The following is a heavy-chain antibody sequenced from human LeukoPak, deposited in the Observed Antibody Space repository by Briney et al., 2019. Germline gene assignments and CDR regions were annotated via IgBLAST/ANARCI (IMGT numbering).Heavy chain of an antibody. CDR1: GFTFSSYA. CDR3: RSGWYAGQSDY. D-gene: IGHD6-19*01. V-gene: IGHV3-23*01. J-gene: IGHJ4*02. Sequence: TGWSLRLSCAASGFTFSSYAMSWVRQAPGKGLEWVSAISGSGGSTYYADSVKGRFTISRDNSKNTLYLQMNSLRAEDTAVYYCRSGWYAGQSDYWGQGTLVTVSS. CDR2: ISGSGGST.